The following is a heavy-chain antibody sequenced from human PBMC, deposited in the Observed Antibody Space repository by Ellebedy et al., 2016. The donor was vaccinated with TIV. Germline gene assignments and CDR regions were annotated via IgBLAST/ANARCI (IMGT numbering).Heavy chain of an antibody. V-gene: IGHV3-11*01. D-gene: IGHD1-1*01. J-gene: IGHJ4*02. CDR2: MSVTGQTI. CDR1: GFTFTDFF. Sequence: GESLKISCAASGFTFTDFFMTWVRQAPGKGLEWLSYMSVTGQTIFYADAVNGRFTISRDNAKNSLYLQLNSLRAEDTATYYCARDDSWKLDYWGQGTLVSVSS. CDR3: ARDDSWKLDY.